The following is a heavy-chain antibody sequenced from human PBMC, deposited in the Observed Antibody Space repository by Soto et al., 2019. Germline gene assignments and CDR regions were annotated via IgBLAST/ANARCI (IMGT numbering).Heavy chain of an antibody. CDR2: IIPIFGTA. V-gene: IGHV1-69*13. CDR3: AREGANYDFWSGPISPQYYYYGMDV. D-gene: IGHD3-3*01. CDR1: GGTFSSYA. J-gene: IGHJ6*02. Sequence: GASVKVSCKASGGTFSSYAISWVRQAPGQGLEWMGGIIPIFGTANYAQKFQGRVTITADESTSTAYMELSSLRSEDTAVYYCAREGANYDFWSGPISPQYYYYGMDVWGQGTTVTVS.